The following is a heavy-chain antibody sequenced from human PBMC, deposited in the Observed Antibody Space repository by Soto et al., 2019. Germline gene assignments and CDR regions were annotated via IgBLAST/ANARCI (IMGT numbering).Heavy chain of an antibody. J-gene: IGHJ4*02. D-gene: IGHD3-10*01. CDR3: ARHKGVRYGSGSYYP. CDR1: GGSISSYY. CDR2: IYNGGST. V-gene: IGHV4-59*08. Sequence: TSETLSLTCTVSGGSISSYYWSWIRQPPGKGLEWIGYIYNGGSTNYNPSLKSRATISVDTSKNQFSLKLSSVTAADTAVYYCARHKGVRYGSGSYYPWGQGTLVTVSX.